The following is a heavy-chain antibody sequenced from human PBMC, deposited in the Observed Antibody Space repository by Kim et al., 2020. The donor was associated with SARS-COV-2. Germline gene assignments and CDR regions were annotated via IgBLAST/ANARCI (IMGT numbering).Heavy chain of an antibody. CDR1: GFTFENYA. D-gene: IGHD4-17*01. CDR3: AKESGNFGDPGGYLHS. J-gene: IGHJ5*01. CDR2: ISGDGTDI. Sequence: GGSLRLSCATSGFTFENYAIHWVRQSPGKGLEWLSLISGDGTDICYAASVRGRFTVSKDNSKNSLYLQMITLTTEDTAFYFCAKESGNFGDPGGYLHSWG. V-gene: IGHV3-43*02.